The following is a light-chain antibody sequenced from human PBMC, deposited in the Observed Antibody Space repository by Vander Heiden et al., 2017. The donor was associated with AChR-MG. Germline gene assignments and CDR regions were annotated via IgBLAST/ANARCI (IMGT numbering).Light chain of an antibody. CDR1: QSLRHSNGYNY. V-gene: IGKV2-28*01. J-gene: IGKJ1*01. Sequence: DIAMTQSPPSLPVTPGEPATISCRSSQSLRHSNGYNYLDWYLQKPGQSQQLLIYLGSKRASGVPDRFSGSGSGTDFTLKISRVEAEDVGVYYCMQYLQTRTFGQGTKVEIK. CDR3: MQYLQTRT. CDR2: LGS.